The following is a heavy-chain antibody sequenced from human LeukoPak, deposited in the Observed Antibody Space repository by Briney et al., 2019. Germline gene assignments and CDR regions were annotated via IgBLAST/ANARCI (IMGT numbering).Heavy chain of an antibody. Sequence: GRSLRLSCAASGFTFDDYAMHWVRQAPGKGLEWVSGINWNGGSTGYADSVKGRFTISRDNAKNSLYLQMNSLRAEDTALYHCARRSYGYEDYWGQGTLVTVSS. CDR2: INWNGGST. J-gene: IGHJ4*02. D-gene: IGHD5-18*01. V-gene: IGHV3-20*01. CDR3: ARRSYGYEDY. CDR1: GFTFDDYA.